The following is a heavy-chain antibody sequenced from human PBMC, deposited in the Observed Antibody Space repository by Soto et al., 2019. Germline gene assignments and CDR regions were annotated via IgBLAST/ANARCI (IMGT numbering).Heavy chain of an antibody. D-gene: IGHD6-13*01. V-gene: IGHV1-8*01. CDR1: GYTFTSYD. CDR2: MNPNSGNT. CDR3: ARGLSRPSYSSSWIRYMDV. J-gene: IGHJ6*03. Sequence: GASVKVSCKASGYTFTSYDINWVRQATGQGLEWMGWMNPNSGNTGYAQKFQGRVTMTRNTSISTAYMELSSLRSEDTAVYYCARGLSRPSYSSSWIRYMDVWGKGTTVTVSS.